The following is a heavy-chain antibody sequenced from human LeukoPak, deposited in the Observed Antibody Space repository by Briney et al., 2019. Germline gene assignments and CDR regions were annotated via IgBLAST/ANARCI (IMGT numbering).Heavy chain of an antibody. D-gene: IGHD2-21*01. Sequence: GGSLRLSCAASGFTLSSNYMSWPRQPPGKGLEGVSVIYSGGSTYYTDSVMGRLTISRDNSKNTLYLQMNSLRAEDTAVYYCARGLLWSYYFDYWGQGTLVTVSS. J-gene: IGHJ4*02. CDR2: IYSGGST. CDR3: ARGLLWSYYFDY. CDR1: GFTLSSNY. V-gene: IGHV3-53*01.